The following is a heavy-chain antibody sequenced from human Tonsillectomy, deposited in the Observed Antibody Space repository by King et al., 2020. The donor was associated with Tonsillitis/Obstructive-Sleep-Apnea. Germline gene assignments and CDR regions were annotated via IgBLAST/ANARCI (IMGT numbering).Heavy chain of an antibody. Sequence: VQLVQSGGGVVQPGRSLRLSCAASGFTFSSYAMHWVRQAPGKGLEWVAVISYDGSNKYYADSVKGRFTISRDNSKNKLYLQMNSLRAEDTAVYYCAREGGYSNYLDYWGQGTLVTVSS. D-gene: IGHD4-11*01. V-gene: IGHV3-30*04. CDR1: GFTFSSYA. J-gene: IGHJ4*02. CDR3: AREGGYSNYLDY. CDR2: ISYDGSNK.